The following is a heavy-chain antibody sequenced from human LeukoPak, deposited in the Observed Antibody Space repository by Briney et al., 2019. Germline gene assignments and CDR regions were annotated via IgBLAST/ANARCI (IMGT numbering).Heavy chain of an antibody. Sequence: SQTLSLTCAISGDSVSSNSAVWNWLRQSPSRGLEWLGRTYYRSKWYNDYAVSVKSRITINPDTSMNQFSLQLNSVTPEDTAVYYCARSYNWFDPWGQGTLVTVSS. CDR1: GDSVSSNSAV. CDR2: TYYRSKWYN. J-gene: IGHJ5*02. V-gene: IGHV6-1*01. CDR3: ARSYNWFDP. D-gene: IGHD3-16*01.